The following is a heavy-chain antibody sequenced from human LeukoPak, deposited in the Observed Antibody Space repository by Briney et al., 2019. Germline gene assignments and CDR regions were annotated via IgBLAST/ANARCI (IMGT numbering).Heavy chain of an antibody. J-gene: IGHJ5*02. Sequence: SQTLSLTCTVSGGSISSGGYYWSWIRQHPGKGLEWIGYIYYSGSTYYNPSLKSRVTIPVDTSKNQFSLKLSSVTAADTAVYYCARSIVVVDWFDPWGQGTLVTVSS. CDR3: ARSIVVVDWFDP. CDR1: GGSISSGGYY. D-gene: IGHD2-2*01. CDR2: IYYSGST. V-gene: IGHV4-31*03.